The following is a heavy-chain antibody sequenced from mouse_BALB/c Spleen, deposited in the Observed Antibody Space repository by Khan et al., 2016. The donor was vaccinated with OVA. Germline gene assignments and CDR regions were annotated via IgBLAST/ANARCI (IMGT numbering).Heavy chain of an antibody. Sequence: QVQLKQSGAELVKPGASVKLSCKTSGYTFTSYWIQWVKQRPGQGLGWIGQIFPGTGTTYYNENFKGKATLTVDTSSNTAYMQFSSLTSEDSAVYFCARGYFGNYEFACWGQGTLVTVSP. D-gene: IGHD2-1*01. CDR2: IFPGTGTT. CDR3: ARGYFGNYEFAC. CDR1: GYTFTSYW. J-gene: IGHJ3*01. V-gene: IGHV1S132*01.